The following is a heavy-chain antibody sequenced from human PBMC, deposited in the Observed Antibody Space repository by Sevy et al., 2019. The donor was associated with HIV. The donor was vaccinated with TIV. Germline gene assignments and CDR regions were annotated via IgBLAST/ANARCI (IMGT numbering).Heavy chain of an antibody. D-gene: IGHD3-3*01. CDR1: GGSFSGYY. CDR2: INHSGST. Sequence: ETLSLTCAVYGGSFSGYYWSWIRQPPGKGLEWIGEINHSGSTNYNPSLKSRVTISVDTSKNQFSLKLSSVTAADTAVYYCARGTRYDFWSGYLHYYYGMDVWGQGTTVSVSS. V-gene: IGHV4-34*01. CDR3: ARGTRYDFWSGYLHYYYGMDV. J-gene: IGHJ6*02.